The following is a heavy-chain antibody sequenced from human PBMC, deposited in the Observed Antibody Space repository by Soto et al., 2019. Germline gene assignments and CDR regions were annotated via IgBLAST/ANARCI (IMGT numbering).Heavy chain of an antibody. J-gene: IGHJ4*02. CDR3: ARQEWLAY. Sequence: QVQLVQSGAEVKKPGASVKVSCKASGYTFVGYYMHWVRQAPGQGLEWMGWINYNSGGTKYAQKFQGRVTLTRYTSSSTAYLELSRLRSDATAVYYCARQEWLAYWGQGTMVTVSS. V-gene: IGHV1-2*02. D-gene: IGHD3-3*01. CDR1: GYTFVGYY. CDR2: INYNSGGT.